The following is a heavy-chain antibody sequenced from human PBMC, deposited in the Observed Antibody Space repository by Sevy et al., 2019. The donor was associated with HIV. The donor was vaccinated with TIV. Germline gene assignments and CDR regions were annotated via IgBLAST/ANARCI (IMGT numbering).Heavy chain of an antibody. J-gene: IGHJ6*02. CDR3: ARGGIVGADEYYYGMDV. CDR1: GFTFSSYA. CDR2: ISYDGSNK. Sequence: GGCLRLSCAASGFTFSSYAMHWVRQAPGKGLEWVAVISYDGSNKYYADFVKGRFTISRDNSKNTLYLQMNSLRAEDTALYYCARGGIVGADEYYYGMDVWGQGTTVTVSS. V-gene: IGHV3-30*04. D-gene: IGHD1-26*01.